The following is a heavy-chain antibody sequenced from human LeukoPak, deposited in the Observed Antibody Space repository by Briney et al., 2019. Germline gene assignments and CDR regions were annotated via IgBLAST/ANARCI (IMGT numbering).Heavy chain of an antibody. CDR2: IYYSGST. J-gene: IGHJ4*02. Sequence: SETLSLTCTVSGGSMSGYYWSWIRQPPGNGLECIGYIYYSGSTYYNPSLESRVTISVDMSKNQFSFKLKSVTAADTAVYYCARVAGGVTQYFDHWGQGTLVTVSS. CDR1: GGSMSGYY. CDR3: ARVAGGVTQYFDH. D-gene: IGHD3-10*01. V-gene: IGHV4-59*01.